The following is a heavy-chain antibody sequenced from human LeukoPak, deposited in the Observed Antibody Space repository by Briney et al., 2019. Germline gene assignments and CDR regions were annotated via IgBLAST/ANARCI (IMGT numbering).Heavy chain of an antibody. D-gene: IGHD4-11*01. CDR3: ARDAQRGFDYSNSLKY. CDR2: IWSDGSNQ. CDR1: GFTFSHYA. Sequence: GGSLRLSCAASGFTFSHYAFHWVRQAPGKGLEWVGVIWSDGSNQYYGNSVKGRFIIYRDDSQKTVYLQMNSLRAEDTAVYYCARDAQRGFDYSNSLKYWGQGSLVTVSS. J-gene: IGHJ4*02. V-gene: IGHV3-33*01.